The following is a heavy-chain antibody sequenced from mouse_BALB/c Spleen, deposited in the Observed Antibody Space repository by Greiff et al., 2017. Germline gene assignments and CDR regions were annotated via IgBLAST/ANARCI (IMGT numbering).Heavy chain of an antibody. CDR2: ISSGGGST. J-gene: IGHJ1*01. CDR1: GFAFSSYD. D-gene: IGHD2-4*01. CDR3: ARHDDSYWYFDV. V-gene: IGHV5-12-1*01. Sequence: EEHLVESGGGLVKPGGSLKLSCAASGFAFSSYDMSWVRQTPEKRLEWVAYISSGGGSTYYPDTVKGRFTISRDNAKNTLYLQMSSLKSEDTAMYYCARHDDSYWYFDVWGAGTTVTVSS.